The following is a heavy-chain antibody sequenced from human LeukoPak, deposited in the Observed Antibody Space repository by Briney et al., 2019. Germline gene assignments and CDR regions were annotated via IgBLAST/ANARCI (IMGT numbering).Heavy chain of an antibody. J-gene: IGHJ4*02. V-gene: IGHV3-30*04. D-gene: IGHD6-13*01. Sequence: GGSLRLSCAASGFTFSSYAMHWVRQAPGKGLEWVAVISYDGSNKYYADSVKGRFTISRDNSKNTPYLQMNSLRAEDTAVYYCAKGYLAAADYWGQGTLVTVSS. CDR1: GFTFSSYA. CDR3: AKGYLAAADY. CDR2: ISYDGSNK.